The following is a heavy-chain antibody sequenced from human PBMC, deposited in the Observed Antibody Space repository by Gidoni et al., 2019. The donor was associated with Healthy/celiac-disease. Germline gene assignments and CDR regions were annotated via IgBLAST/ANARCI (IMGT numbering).Heavy chain of an antibody. D-gene: IGHD2-15*01. Sequence: EVQLVESGGGLVKPGGSLRLSCAASGFTFSNAWINWVRQAPGKGLEWVGRIKSKTDGGTTDYAAPVKGRFTISRDDSKNTLYLQMNSLKTEDTAVYYCTTEDGGYCSGGSCYSDDYWGQGTLVTVSS. CDR3: TTEDGGYCSGGSCYSDDY. J-gene: IGHJ4*02. V-gene: IGHV3-15*01. CDR2: IKSKTDGGTT. CDR1: GFTFSNAW.